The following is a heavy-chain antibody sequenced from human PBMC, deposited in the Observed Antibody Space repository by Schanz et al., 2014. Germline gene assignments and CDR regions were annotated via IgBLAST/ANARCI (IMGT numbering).Heavy chain of an antibody. J-gene: IGHJ6*02. V-gene: IGHV3-23*04. CDR1: GFTLTSYA. CDR2: ISGSAGST. D-gene: IGHD3-22*01. Sequence: EVQVVESGGGLVQPGGSLRLSCEASGFTLTSYALTWVRQAPGKGLEWVAGISGSAGSTDYADSVKGRFIIPRDNSKNTVYLQMNSLRAEDTAVYYCAKIRYDSSGYYLPYYGMDVWGQGTTVIVSS. CDR3: AKIRYDSSGYYLPYYGMDV.